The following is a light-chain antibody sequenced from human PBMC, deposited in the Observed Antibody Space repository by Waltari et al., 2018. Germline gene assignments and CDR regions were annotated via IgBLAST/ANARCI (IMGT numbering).Light chain of an antibody. CDR3: SAYTSRGTLK. Sequence: QSALTQPASVSGSPGQSITISCTGTSDDIGAYSYVTWYHPRPGKVPKLIIYDLTERPSGVSKRFSGSKSGSTASLTVSGLQAEDEGLFYCSAYTSRGTLKFGGGTRVTVL. CDR1: SDDIGAYSY. V-gene: IGLV2-14*03. J-gene: IGLJ2*01. CDR2: DLT.